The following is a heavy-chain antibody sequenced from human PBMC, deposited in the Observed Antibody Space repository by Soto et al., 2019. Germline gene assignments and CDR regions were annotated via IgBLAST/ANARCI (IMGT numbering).Heavy chain of an antibody. D-gene: IGHD3-3*01. V-gene: IGHV1-18*01. CDR2: ISAYNGNT. CDR1: GYTFTSYG. Sequence: ASVKVSCKASGYTFTSYGISWVRQAPGQGLEWMGWISAYNGNTNYAQKLQGRVTMTTDTSTSTAYMELRSLRSDDTAVYYCARVTYDFWSGYYRAGDYYGMDVWGQGTTVPVSS. J-gene: IGHJ6*02. CDR3: ARVTYDFWSGYYRAGDYYGMDV.